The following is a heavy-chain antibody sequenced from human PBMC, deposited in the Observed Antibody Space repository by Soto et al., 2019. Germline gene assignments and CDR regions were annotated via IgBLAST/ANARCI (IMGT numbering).Heavy chain of an antibody. J-gene: IGHJ4*02. CDR3: ARGKRSYLIYVEY. CDR2: ITVYNGHT. CDR1: GYTFTGSY. V-gene: IGHV1-18*01. D-gene: IGHD3-10*01. Sequence: GASVKVTCKASGYTFTGSYMHWVRQAPGQGLEWLGWITVYNGHTNYAPSLQGRVTITTDTATSTVYMELTTLRSDDTAVYYCARGKRSYLIYVEYWGQGTPVTVSS.